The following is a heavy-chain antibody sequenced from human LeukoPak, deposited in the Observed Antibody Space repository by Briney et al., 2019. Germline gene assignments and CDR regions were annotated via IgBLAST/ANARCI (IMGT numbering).Heavy chain of an antibody. CDR1: RFTFSSYV. CDR2: ISGSSEST. D-gene: IGHD3-10*01. V-gene: IGHV3-23*01. CDR3: AKDRQNYYGSGYYFDY. Sequence: GGSLRLSCAGSRFTFSSYVMTWVRQAPGKGLEWVSSISGSSESTFYVDSVKGRFTISRDNSKNTLYLQMNSLRAEDTAVYYCAKDRQNYYGSGYYFDYWGQGTLVTVSS. J-gene: IGHJ4*02.